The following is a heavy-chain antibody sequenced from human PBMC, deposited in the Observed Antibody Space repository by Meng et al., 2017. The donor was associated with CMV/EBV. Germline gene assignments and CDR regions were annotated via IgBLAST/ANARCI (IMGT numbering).Heavy chain of an antibody. D-gene: IGHD6-6*01. Sequence: SVKVSCKASGGTFSSYAISWVRQAPGQGLEWMGGIIPILGIANYAQKLQGRVTITADKSTSTAYMELSSLRSEDTAVYYCASFRSTSYSSSSVGDYWGQGTLVTVSS. CDR3: ASFRSTSYSSSSVGDY. J-gene: IGHJ4*02. CDR2: IIPILGIA. V-gene: IGHV1-69*10. CDR1: GGTFSSYA.